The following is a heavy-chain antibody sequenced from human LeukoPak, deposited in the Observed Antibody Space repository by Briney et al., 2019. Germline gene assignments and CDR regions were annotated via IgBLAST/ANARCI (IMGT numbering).Heavy chain of an antibody. V-gene: IGHV4-34*01. CDR2: INHSGST. CDR3: ARRIRRHNDYYGSGSYYNWFDP. CDR1: GGSFSGYY. Sequence: SETLTLTCAAYGGSFSGYYWSWIRQPPGKGLEWIGEINHSGSTNYNPSLKSRVTISVDTSKNQFSLKLSSVTAADTAVYYCARRIRRHNDYYGSGSYYNWFDPWGQGTLVTVSS. D-gene: IGHD3-10*01. J-gene: IGHJ5*02.